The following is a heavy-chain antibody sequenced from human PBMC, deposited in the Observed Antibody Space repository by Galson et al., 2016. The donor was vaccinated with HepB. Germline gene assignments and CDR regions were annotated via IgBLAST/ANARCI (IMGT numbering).Heavy chain of an antibody. V-gene: IGHV3-30*04. CDR2: TSNDGKNK. D-gene: IGHD2-8*02. CDR1: GLTFSAYG. J-gene: IGHJ4*02. Sequence: SLRLSCAASGLTFSAYGMHWVRQAPGKGLESVAVTSNDGKNKNYADSLRGRFTISRDNPKNTLSLQMNSLSTEDTAVYYCARRRCTGGSCYSDYWGQGTLVTVSS. CDR3: ARRRCTGGSCYSDY.